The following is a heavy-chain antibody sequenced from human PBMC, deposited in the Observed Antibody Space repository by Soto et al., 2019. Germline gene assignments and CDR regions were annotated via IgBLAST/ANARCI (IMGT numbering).Heavy chain of an antibody. Sequence: VQLVQSGGGWVQPGGSLRLSCAASGFSFDVYGMHWVRQAPGKGLEWVAVISYDGNSERYTDPVKGRFTVSRDNSKSTMYLQMNSLRAEDTAVYYCARDGYSGRSDGFDVWGQGTMVTVSS. J-gene: IGHJ3*01. CDR2: ISYDGNSE. CDR3: ARDGYSGRSDGFDV. CDR1: GFSFDVYG. V-gene: IGHV3-30*03. D-gene: IGHD1-26*01.